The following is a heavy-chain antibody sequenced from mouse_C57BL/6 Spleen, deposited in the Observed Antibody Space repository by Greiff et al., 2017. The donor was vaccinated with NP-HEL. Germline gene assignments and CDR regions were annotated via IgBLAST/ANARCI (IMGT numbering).Heavy chain of an antibody. CDR3: ARLYDGYYGFDY. D-gene: IGHD2-3*01. J-gene: IGHJ2*01. V-gene: IGHV1-26*01. Sequence: EVQLQQSGPELVKPGASVKISCKASGYTFTDYYMNWVKQSHGKSLEWIGDINPKNGGTSYNQKFKGKATLTVDKSSSTAYMELRSLTSEDSAVYYCARLYDGYYGFDYWGQGTTLTVSS. CDR2: INPKNGGT. CDR1: GYTFTDYY.